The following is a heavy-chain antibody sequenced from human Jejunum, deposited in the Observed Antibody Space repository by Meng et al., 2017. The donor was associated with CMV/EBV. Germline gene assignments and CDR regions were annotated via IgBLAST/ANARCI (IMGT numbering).Heavy chain of an antibody. D-gene: IGHD2-15*01. CDR1: GYSVRSNG. V-gene: IGHV3-23*01. J-gene: IGHJ4*02. Sequence: LRLYWAESGYSVRSNGRSGVREEAGKGMKWVGSITGSGGNTYYEESVKGRFTISRDNYKNTLYLQMNSLRADDTAVYYCARLSDSWGQGTLGTVSS. CDR2: ITGSGGNT. CDR3: ARLSDS.